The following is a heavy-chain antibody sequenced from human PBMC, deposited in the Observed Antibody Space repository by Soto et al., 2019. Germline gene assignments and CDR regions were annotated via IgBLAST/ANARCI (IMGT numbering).Heavy chain of an antibody. CDR3: ASTVTNPRYYYYMDV. J-gene: IGHJ6*03. CDR1: GFTFNNYW. Sequence: EVQLVESGGGLVQPGESLRLSCAASGFTFNNYWMSWVRQAPGKGLEWVANIKQDGSEKNYVDSVKGRFTISSNNAKNSLYLEKNSLRAEDTAVYFCASTVTNPRYYYYMDVWGKGTTVTVSS. D-gene: IGHD4-4*01. V-gene: IGHV3-7*01. CDR2: IKQDGSEK.